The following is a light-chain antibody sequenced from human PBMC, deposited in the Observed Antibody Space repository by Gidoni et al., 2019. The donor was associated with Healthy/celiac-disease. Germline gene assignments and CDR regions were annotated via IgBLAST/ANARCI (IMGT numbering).Light chain of an antibody. CDR1: QSVSSSY. J-gene: IGKJ1*01. Sequence: DIVFTQSTGTLSLSPGERATLSCRASQSVSSSYLAWYQQKPGQAPRLLIYGASSRATGIPDRFSGSGSGTDFTLTISRLEPEDFAVYYCQQYGSSPWTFGQGTKVEIK. V-gene: IGKV3-20*01. CDR2: GAS. CDR3: QQYGSSPWT.